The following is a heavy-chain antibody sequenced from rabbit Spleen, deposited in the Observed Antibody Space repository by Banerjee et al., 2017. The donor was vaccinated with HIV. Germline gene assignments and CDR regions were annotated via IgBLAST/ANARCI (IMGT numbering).Heavy chain of an antibody. CDR3: ARDLAGAIGWNFYL. V-gene: IGHV1S45*01. CDR1: GFSFSNKAV. D-gene: IGHD4-1*01. CDR2: INIVTGKP. J-gene: IGHJ4*01. Sequence: QEQLVESGGGLVQPGGSLKLSCTASGFSFSNKAVMCWVRQAPGKGLEWIACINIVTGKPVYATWPKGRFTISRTSSTTVTLQMTSLTAADTATYLCARDLAGAIGWNFYLWGPGTLVTVS.